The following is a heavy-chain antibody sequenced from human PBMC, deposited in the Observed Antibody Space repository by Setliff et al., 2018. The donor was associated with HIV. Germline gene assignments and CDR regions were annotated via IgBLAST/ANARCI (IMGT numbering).Heavy chain of an antibody. CDR1: GFSVSFSF. D-gene: IGHD3-10*01. CDR2: IYSGGTT. Sequence: GGSLRLSCAASGFSVSFSFMSWVRQAPGKGLEWVSIIYSGGTTYYADSVKGRFTISRDSSKNTLYLQMNSLRPDDTAVYYCARGASGEYYFDYGGQGTPVTV. J-gene: IGHJ4*02. CDR3: ARGASGEYYFDY. V-gene: IGHV3-53*01.